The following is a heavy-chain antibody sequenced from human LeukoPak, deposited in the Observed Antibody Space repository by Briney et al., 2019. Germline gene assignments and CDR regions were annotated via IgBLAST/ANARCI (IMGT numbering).Heavy chain of an antibody. D-gene: IGHD6-6*01. V-gene: IGHV4-39*01. CDR3: TRHGASSIAARLDY. CDR2: IHYSEST. Sequence: PSETLSLTCTVSGGSISSSSYYWGWIRHPPGKGLEWIGSIHYSESTYYKPSLKSRVTISVDTSKNQFSLKLNSVTAADTALYYCTRHGASSIAARLDYWGQGTPVTVSS. J-gene: IGHJ4*02. CDR1: GGSISSSSYY.